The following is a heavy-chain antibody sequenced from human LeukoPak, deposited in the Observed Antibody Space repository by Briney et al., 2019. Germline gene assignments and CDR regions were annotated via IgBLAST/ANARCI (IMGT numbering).Heavy chain of an antibody. CDR2: ISSGGTNK. CDR3: ARDLSWGSTIAS. V-gene: IGHV3-30*04. Sequence: GGSLRLSCASSGFTFSNYAMHWVRQAPGKGLEWVAVISSGGTNKIYADSVKGRFTISGDNSKDTLYLQMNSLRAEDTAVYYCARDLSWGSTIASWGQGTLVIVSS. CDR1: GFTFSNYA. J-gene: IGHJ4*02. D-gene: IGHD1-1*01.